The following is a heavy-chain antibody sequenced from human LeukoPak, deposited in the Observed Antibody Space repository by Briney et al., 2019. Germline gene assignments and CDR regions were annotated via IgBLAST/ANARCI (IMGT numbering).Heavy chain of an antibody. CDR1: GFTFSSYG. Sequence: SGGSLRLSCAASGFTFSSYGMHWVRQAPGKGLEWVAVIWYDGSNKYYADSVKGRFTISRDNSKNTLYLQMNTLRAEDTAVYYCARGMDFYYYVMDVWGQGTTVTVSS. D-gene: IGHD2-2*03. V-gene: IGHV3-33*01. CDR3: ARGMDFYYYVMDV. J-gene: IGHJ6*02. CDR2: IWYDGSNK.